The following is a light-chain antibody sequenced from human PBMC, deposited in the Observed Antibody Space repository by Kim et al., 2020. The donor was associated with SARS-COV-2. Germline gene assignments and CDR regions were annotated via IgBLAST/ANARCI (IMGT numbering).Light chain of an antibody. V-gene: IGLV2-23*02. CDR3: CSYAGPTTWV. J-gene: IGLJ3*02. CDR1: SSDVGGYNL. Sequence: GQSLTISCTGSSSDVGGYNLVSWYQQHPGKAPKLIIYRVTERPSGFSNRFSGSKSGNSASLTISGLQAEDEADYYCCSYAGPTTWVFGGGTQLTVL. CDR2: RVT.